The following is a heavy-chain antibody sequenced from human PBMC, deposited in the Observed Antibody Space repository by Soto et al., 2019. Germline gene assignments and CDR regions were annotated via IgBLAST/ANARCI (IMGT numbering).Heavy chain of an antibody. V-gene: IGHV1-69*02. D-gene: IGHD3-10*01. CDR3: ARGYYYGSGDNWFDP. CDR1: GGTFSSYT. J-gene: IGHJ5*02. CDR2: IIPIPGIA. Sequence: QVQLVQSGAEVKKPGSSVKVSCKASGGTFSSYTISWVRQAPGQGLEWMGRIIPIPGIANYAQKFQGRVTITADKSTSTAYMELSSLRSEDTAVYYCARGYYYGSGDNWFDPWGQGTLVTVSS.